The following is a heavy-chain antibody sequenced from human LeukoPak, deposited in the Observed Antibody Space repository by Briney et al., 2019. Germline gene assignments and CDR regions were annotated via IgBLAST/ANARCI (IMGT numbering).Heavy chain of an antibody. D-gene: IGHD3-10*01. Sequence: SETLSLTCSVSGDSISSSYWSWIRQPAGKGLEWIGRISPSGSTNYNPSLKSRVTMSLDTSKNQLSLKPSSVTAADTAVYYCARDRGELYDYWGQGTLVTVSS. CDR3: ARDRGELYDY. CDR1: GDSISSSY. J-gene: IGHJ4*02. V-gene: IGHV4-4*07. CDR2: ISPSGST.